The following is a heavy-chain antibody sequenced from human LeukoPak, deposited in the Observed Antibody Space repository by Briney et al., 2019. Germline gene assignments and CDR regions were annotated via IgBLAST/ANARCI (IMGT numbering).Heavy chain of an antibody. CDR1: GFTLRSYS. CDR2: ISPSSTI. J-gene: IGHJ5*02. Sequence: GGSLRLSCAVSGFTLRSYSINWVRQAPGKGLEWISYISPSSTIYYADSAKGRFTISRDKAQNSLYLQMNSLRVEDTAMYYCTRVFENAWGQGTLVTVSS. CDR3: TRVFENA. V-gene: IGHV3-48*01. D-gene: IGHD3-9*01.